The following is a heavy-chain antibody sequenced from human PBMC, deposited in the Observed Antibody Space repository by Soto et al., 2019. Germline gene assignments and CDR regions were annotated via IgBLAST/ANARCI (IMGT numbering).Heavy chain of an antibody. V-gene: IGHV4-31*03. CDR1: GGSISSGGYY. CDR2: IYYSGST. CDR3: ARTNYSNYVMP. J-gene: IGHJ5*02. Sequence: SETLSLTCTVSGGSISSGGYYWSWIRQHPGKGLEWIGYIYYSGSTYYNPSLKSRVTISVDTSKNQFSLKLSSVTAADTAVYYCARTNYSNYVMPWGQGTLVTVSS. D-gene: IGHD4-4*01.